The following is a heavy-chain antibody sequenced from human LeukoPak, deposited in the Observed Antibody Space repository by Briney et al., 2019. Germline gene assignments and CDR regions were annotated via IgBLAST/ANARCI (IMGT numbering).Heavy chain of an antibody. J-gene: IGHJ5*02. V-gene: IGHV3-73*01. Sequence: GGSLRLSCAASGFTFSGSAMHWVRQASGKGLEWVGRIRSKANSYATAYAASVKGRFTISRDDSKNTAYLQMNSLKTEDTAVYYCARGPERLFDPWGQGTLVTVSS. CDR3: ARGPERLFDP. CDR1: GFTFSGSA. D-gene: IGHD2-2*01. CDR2: IRSKANSYAT.